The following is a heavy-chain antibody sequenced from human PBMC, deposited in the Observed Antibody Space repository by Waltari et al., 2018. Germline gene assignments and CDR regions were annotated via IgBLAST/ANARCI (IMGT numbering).Heavy chain of an antibody. V-gene: IGHV1-3*01. J-gene: IGHJ3*02. CDR2: INAGNGNT. CDR3: ARGTSPDAFDI. Sequence: QVQLVQSGAEVKKPGASVKVSRKASGYTFTSYAMHWVRQAPGQRLEWMGWINAGNGNTKYSQKFQGRVTITRDTSASTAYMELSSLRSEDTAVYYCARGTSPDAFDIWGQGTMVTVSS. CDR1: GYTFTSYA.